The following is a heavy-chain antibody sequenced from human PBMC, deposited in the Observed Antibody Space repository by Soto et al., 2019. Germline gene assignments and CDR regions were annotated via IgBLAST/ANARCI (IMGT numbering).Heavy chain of an antibody. CDR3: AADSRVITIFGVVRTYYGMDV. CDR1: GFTFTSSA. D-gene: IGHD3-3*01. V-gene: IGHV1-58*01. J-gene: IGHJ6*02. CDR2: IVVGSGNT. Sequence: SVKVSFKASGFTFTSSAVQWVRQARGQRLEWIGWIVVGSGNTNYAQKFQERVTITRDMSTSTAYMELSSLRSEDTAVYYCAADSRVITIFGVVRTYYGMDVWGQGTTVIGSS.